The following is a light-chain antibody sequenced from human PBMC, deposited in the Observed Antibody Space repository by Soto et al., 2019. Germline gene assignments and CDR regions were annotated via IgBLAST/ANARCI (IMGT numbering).Light chain of an antibody. CDR3: PQYGSSPGT. CDR1: QSVRSSN. V-gene: IGKV3-20*01. CDR2: GAS. Sequence: EIVLTQSPGTLPLSPGERATLSCRASQSVRSSNLAWYQQKPGRAPRLLLYGASRRATGIPDMFSGSGAGTDFTLTISRLEPEDFAVYYCPQYGSSPGTFGQGTKVEIK. J-gene: IGKJ1*01.